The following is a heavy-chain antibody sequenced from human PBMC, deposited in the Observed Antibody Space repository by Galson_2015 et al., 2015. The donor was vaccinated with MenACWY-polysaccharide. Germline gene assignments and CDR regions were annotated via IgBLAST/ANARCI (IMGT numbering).Heavy chain of an antibody. CDR1: GFTFSSYG. Sequence: SLRLSCAASGFTFSSYGMHWVRQAPGKGLEWVAFIRNDGSNKYYADSVKGRFTISRDNSKNTLYLQMNSLRAEDTAVYYCAKLVDRGVRAALDIWGQGTLVTVSS. D-gene: IGHD3-10*01. CDR2: IRNDGSNK. V-gene: IGHV3-30*02. CDR3: AKLVDRGVRAALDI. J-gene: IGHJ3*02.